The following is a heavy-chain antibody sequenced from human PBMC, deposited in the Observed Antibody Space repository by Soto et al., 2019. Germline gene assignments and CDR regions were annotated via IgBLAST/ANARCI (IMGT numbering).Heavy chain of an antibody. CDR3: ARELAYCSGGNCYMEGAFDI. J-gene: IGHJ3*02. CDR2: ISGSGDST. CDR1: GSTFSRYA. V-gene: IGHV3-23*01. Sequence: GGSLRLSCAASGSTFSRYAMSWVLQAPWQGLEWVSVISGSGDSTYYADSVKGRFTVSRDNSKNTLYLQMNSLRAEDTAVYYCARELAYCSGGNCYMEGAFDIWGQGTMVTVSS. D-gene: IGHD2-15*01.